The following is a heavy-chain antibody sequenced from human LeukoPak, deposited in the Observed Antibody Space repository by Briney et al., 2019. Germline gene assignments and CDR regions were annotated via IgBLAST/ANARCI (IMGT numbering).Heavy chain of an antibody. CDR2: INSDGSST. CDR1: GFTFSSYW. J-gene: IGHJ3*02. CDR3: ARPRPQWLIDAFDI. D-gene: IGHD6-19*01. V-gene: IGHV3-74*01. Sequence: GGSLRLSCAASGFTFSSYWMHWVRQALGKGLVWVSRINSDGSSTSYADSVKGRFTISRDNAKNTLYLQMNSLRAEDTAVYYCARPRPQWLIDAFDIWGQGTMVTVSS.